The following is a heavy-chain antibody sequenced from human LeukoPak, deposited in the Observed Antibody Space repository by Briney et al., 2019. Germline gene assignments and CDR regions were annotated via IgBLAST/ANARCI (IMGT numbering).Heavy chain of an antibody. CDR1: GFXFSSYE. D-gene: IGHD1-1*01. J-gene: IGHJ3*02. CDR3: ARGGHDPGIPFDI. Sequence: GGSLRLSCAASGFXFSSYEINWVRQAPGKGLEWVSYISSRGSAIYYADPVKGRVTISSDNAKHSLYLQMNSLRADDTAVYYCARGGHDPGIPFDIWGQGTMVTVSS. CDR2: ISSRGSAI. V-gene: IGHV3-48*03.